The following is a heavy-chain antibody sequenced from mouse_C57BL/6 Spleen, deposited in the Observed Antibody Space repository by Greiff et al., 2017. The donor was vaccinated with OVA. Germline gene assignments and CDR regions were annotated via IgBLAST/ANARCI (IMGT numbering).Heavy chain of an antibody. D-gene: IGHD1-1*01. J-gene: IGHJ4*01. V-gene: IGHV1-26*01. CDR3: ARNTAGYYYGSSYLYYAMDY. CDR2: INPNNGGT. Sequence: EVQLQQSGPELVKPGASVKISCKASGYTFTDYYMNWVKQSHGKSLEWIGDINPNNGGTSYNQKFKGKATLTVDKSSSTAYMELRSLTSEDSAVYYCARNTAGYYYGSSYLYYAMDYWGQGTSVTVSS. CDR1: GYTFTDYY.